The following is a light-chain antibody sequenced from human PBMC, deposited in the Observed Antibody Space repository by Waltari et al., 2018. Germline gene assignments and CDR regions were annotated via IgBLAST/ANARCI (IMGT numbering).Light chain of an antibody. J-gene: IGKJ3*01. V-gene: IGKV3-11*01. Sequence: EIVLTQSPATLSLSPGERATLSCRASQSVSSYVAWYQQKLGQAPRLLIYDASNRATGIPARFSGRGSGTDFTLTISSLEPEDFAVYYCQQRSNWPPLSTFGPGTKVDIK. CDR1: QSVSSY. CDR3: QQRSNWPPLST. CDR2: DAS.